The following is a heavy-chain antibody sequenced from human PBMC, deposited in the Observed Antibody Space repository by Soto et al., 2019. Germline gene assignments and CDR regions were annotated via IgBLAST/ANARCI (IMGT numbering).Heavy chain of an antibody. Sequence: QVQLVQSGAEVKKPGSSVKVSCKASGGTFSSYATSWVRQAPGQGLEWMGGIIPMFGTAHYAQKFQGRVTIAADEATSTGYMELSSLRSEDTAVYYCAREPGAVAVAGSAFAYWGQGSLVIVSS. CDR3: AREPGAVAVAGSAFAY. CDR1: GGTFSSYA. V-gene: IGHV1-69*12. J-gene: IGHJ4*02. D-gene: IGHD6-19*01. CDR2: IIPMFGTA.